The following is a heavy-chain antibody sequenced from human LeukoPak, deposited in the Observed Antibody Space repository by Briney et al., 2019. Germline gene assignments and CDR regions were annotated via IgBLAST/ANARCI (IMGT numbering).Heavy chain of an antibody. J-gene: IGHJ4*02. Sequence: GGSLRLFCAASGFTFSSYGMHWVRQAPGKGLEWVAVIWYDGSNKYYADSVKGRFTISRDNSKNTLYLQMNCLRAEDTAVYYCAKDQGGQQWLVDFDYWGQGTLVTVSS. CDR1: GFTFSSYG. D-gene: IGHD6-19*01. V-gene: IGHV3-33*06. CDR2: IWYDGSNK. CDR3: AKDQGGQQWLVDFDY.